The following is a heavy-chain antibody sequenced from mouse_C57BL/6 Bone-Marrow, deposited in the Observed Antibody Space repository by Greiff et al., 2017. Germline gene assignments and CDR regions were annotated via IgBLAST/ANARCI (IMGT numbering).Heavy chain of an antibody. D-gene: IGHD1-1*01. CDR3: ARGHYGSSYGFAY. CDR2: IDPSDSYT. CDR1: GYTFTSYW. V-gene: IGHV1-69*01. J-gene: IGHJ3*01. Sequence: VQLQQPGAELVMPGASVKLSCKASGYTFTSYWMHWVKQRPGQGLEWIGEIDPSDSYTNYNQKFKGKSTLTVDKSASTAYLQLSSLTSEDAAVYYSARGHYGSSYGFAYWGQGTLVTVSA.